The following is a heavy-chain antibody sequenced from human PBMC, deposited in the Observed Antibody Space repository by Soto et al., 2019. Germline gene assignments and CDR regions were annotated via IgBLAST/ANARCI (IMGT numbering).Heavy chain of an antibody. CDR1: GFTFSSYS. Sequence: GGSLRLSCAASGFTFSSYSMNWVRQAPGKGLEWVSSISSSSYIYYADSVKGRFTISRDNAKNSLYLQMNSLRAEDTAVYYCARGLNSGYDWGGYYYYGMDVWGQGTTVTVSS. J-gene: IGHJ6*02. D-gene: IGHD5-12*01. CDR3: ARGLNSGYDWGGYYYYGMDV. V-gene: IGHV3-21*01. CDR2: ISSSSYI.